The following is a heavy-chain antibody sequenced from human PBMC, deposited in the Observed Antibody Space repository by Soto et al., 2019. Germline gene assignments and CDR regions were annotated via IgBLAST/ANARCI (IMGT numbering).Heavy chain of an antibody. V-gene: IGHV1-3*01. CDR3: ARDLRRITGNPYYYYGMDV. CDR2: TNAGNGNT. Sequence: ASVKVSCKASGYTFTSYAMHWVRQAPGQRLEWMGWTNAGNGNTKYSQKFQGRVTITRDTSASTAYMELSSLRSEDTAVYYCARDLRRITGNPYYYYGMDVWGQGTTVTVSS. D-gene: IGHD1-20*01. J-gene: IGHJ6*02. CDR1: GYTFTSYA.